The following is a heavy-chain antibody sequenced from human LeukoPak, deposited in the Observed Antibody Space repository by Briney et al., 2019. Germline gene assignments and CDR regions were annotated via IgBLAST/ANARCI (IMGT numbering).Heavy chain of an antibody. CDR2: IWYDGSNK. V-gene: IGHV3-33*01. J-gene: IGHJ4*02. D-gene: IGHD5-18*01. CDR3: ARRYSYGYHY. CDR1: GFTFSNYD. Sequence: GRSLRLSCAASGFTFSNYDMHWVRQAPGKGLEWVAVIWYDGSNKYYADSVKGRFTISRDNSKNTLYLQMNSLRAEDTAVYHCARRYSYGYHYWGQGTLVTVSS.